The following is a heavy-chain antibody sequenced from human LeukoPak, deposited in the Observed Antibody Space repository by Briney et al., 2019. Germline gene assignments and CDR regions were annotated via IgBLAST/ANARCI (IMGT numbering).Heavy chain of an antibody. CDR3: ARGVPAAITYFQH. V-gene: IGHV1-2*02. CDR2: INPNSGGT. CDR1: GYTFTGYY. D-gene: IGHD2-2*01. Sequence: ASVKVSCKASGYTFTGYYMHWVRQAPGQGLEWMGWINPNSGGTNYAQKFQGRVTMTRDTSISTAHMELSRLTSDDTAIYYCARGVPAAITYFQHWGQGTLVTVSS. J-gene: IGHJ1*01.